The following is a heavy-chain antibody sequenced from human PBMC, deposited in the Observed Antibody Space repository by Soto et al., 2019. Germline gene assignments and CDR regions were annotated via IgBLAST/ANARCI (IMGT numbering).Heavy chain of an antibody. CDR2: IYPGDSDT. D-gene: IGHD3-3*01. CDR1: GYSFTSYW. Sequence: GESMKISCKGSGYSFTSYWIGWVRQMPGKGLEWMGTIYPGDSDTRYSPSFQGQVTISADKSISTAYLQWSSLKASDTAMYYCARKSEYYDFWSGYSALRLRGNLFDPCGQGTLVTVSS. V-gene: IGHV5-51*01. J-gene: IGHJ5*02. CDR3: ARKSEYYDFWSGYSALRLRGNLFDP.